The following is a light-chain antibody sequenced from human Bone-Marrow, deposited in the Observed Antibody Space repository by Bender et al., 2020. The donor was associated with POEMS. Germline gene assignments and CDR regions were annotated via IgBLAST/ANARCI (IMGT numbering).Light chain of an antibody. CDR3: FSYTSSSTPYV. CDR2: DVS. Sequence: QSALTQPRSVSGSPGQSVTISCTGSSSDVGGSKFVSWHQQHPGKAPKVILYDVSKRTSGVPDRFSGSKSGNTASLTIFGLQAEDEADYYCFSYTSSSTPYVFGTGTKVTVL. J-gene: IGLJ1*01. V-gene: IGLV2-11*01. CDR1: SSDVGGSKF.